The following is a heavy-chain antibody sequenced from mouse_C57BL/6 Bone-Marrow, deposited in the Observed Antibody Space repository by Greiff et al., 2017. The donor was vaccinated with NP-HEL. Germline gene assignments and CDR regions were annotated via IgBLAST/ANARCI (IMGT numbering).Heavy chain of an antibody. J-gene: IGHJ1*03. CDR3: ATYSNYLYWYFDV. CDR1: GFTFSDYG. D-gene: IGHD2-5*01. Sequence: EVQGVESGGGLVKPGGSLKLSCAASGFTFSDYGMHWVRQAPEKGLEWVAYISSGSSTIYYADTVKGRFTISRDNAKNTLFLQMTSLRSEDTAMYYCATYSNYLYWYFDVWGTGTTVTVSS. V-gene: IGHV5-17*01. CDR2: ISSGSSTI.